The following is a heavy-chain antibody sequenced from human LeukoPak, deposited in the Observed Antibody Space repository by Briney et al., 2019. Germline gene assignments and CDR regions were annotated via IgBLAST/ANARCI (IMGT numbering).Heavy chain of an antibody. V-gene: IGHV1-2*06. CDR1: GYTFTGYY. J-gene: IGHJ5*02. D-gene: IGHD6-19*01. CDR2: INPNSGGT. CDR3: AGAYSSGWYGENWFDP. Sequence: ASVKVSCKASGYTFTGYYMHWVRQAPGQGLEWMGRINPNSGGTNYAQKFQGRVTMTRDTSISTAYMELSRLRSDDTAVYYCAGAYSSGWYGENWFDPWGQGTLVTVSS.